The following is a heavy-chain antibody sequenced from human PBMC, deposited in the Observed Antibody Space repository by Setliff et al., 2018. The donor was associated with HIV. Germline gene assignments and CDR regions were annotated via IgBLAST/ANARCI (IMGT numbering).Heavy chain of an antibody. V-gene: IGHV4-59*11. CDR1: GASIRSQY. CDR3: ARTRGYSYGTLAGFDY. D-gene: IGHD5-18*01. CDR2: ISYSGST. Sequence: PSETLSLTCTVSGASIRSQYWSWIRKPPGKGLEWIGYISYSGSTNYNPSLESRVAMSVDTSKQQFSLEVSSVTAAGTAVYYCARTRGYSYGTLAGFDYWGRGSLVTVSS. J-gene: IGHJ4*01.